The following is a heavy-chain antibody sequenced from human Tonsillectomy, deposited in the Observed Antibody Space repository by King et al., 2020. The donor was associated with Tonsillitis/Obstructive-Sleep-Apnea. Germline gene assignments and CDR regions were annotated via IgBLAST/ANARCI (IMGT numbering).Heavy chain of an antibody. CDR1: GFTFGDYA. Sequence: VQLVESGGGLVQPGRSLRLSCTASGFTFGDYAMSWVRQAPGKGLEWVGFIRSKAYGGTTEYAASVKGRFTISRDDSKSIAYLQMNSLKTEDTAVYYCTRGGITIFGVDAFDIWGQGPMVTVSS. V-gene: IGHV3-49*04. D-gene: IGHD3-3*01. CDR3: TRGGITIFGVDAFDI. CDR2: IRSKAYGGTT. J-gene: IGHJ3*02.